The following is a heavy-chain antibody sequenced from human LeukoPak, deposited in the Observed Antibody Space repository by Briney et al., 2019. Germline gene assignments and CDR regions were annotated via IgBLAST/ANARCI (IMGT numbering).Heavy chain of an antibody. CDR3: ARVTVSRGFDY. Sequence: PGGSLRLSCAASGFTFSNFAMTWVRQGPGKGLEWVSAISGGAGSTFYADSVKGRFTISRDNAKNTLYLQMNSLRAEDTAVYYCARVTVSRGFDYWGQGTLVPVSS. J-gene: IGHJ4*02. CDR2: ISGGAGST. V-gene: IGHV3-23*01. CDR1: GFTFSNFA. D-gene: IGHD2-8*01.